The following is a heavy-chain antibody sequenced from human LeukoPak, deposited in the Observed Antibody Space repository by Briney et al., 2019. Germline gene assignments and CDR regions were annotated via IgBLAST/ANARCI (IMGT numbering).Heavy chain of an antibody. V-gene: IGHV4-30-2*01. CDR3: ARAGGHYSSFDY. CDR2: IYHSGST. Sequence: PSETLSLTCAVSGGSISSGGYSWGWIRQPPGRGLEWIGYIYHSGSTYYNPSLKSRVTISVDRSKNQFSLKLSSVTAADTAVYYCARAGGHYSSFDYWGQGTLVTVSS. D-gene: IGHD4-11*01. J-gene: IGHJ4*02. CDR1: GGSISSGGYS.